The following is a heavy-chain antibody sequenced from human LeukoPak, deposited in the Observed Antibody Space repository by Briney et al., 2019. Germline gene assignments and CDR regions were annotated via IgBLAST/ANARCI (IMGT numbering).Heavy chain of an antibody. J-gene: IGHJ4*02. V-gene: IGHV3-7*01. Sequence: PGGSLRLSCVASGFTFSHAWMSWVRQAPGKGLELVANIKQDRSEKYYVDSVKGRFTISRDNAKNSLYLQMNSLRAEDTAVYYCARLREIPVFGVVTKSTSYFDYWGQGTLVTVSS. CDR1: GFTFSHAW. CDR2: IKQDRSEK. CDR3: ARLREIPVFGVVTKSTSYFDY. D-gene: IGHD3-3*01.